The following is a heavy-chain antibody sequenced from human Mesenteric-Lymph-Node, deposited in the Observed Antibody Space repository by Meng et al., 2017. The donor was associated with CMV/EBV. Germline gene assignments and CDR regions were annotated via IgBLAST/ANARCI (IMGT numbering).Heavy chain of an antibody. CDR2: MSNGGSKI. Sequence: GGSLRLSCAASGFTFSSYEMNWVRQAPGKGLEWVSYMSNGGSKIYYADSVKGRFTISRDNAKNSLYLQMNSLRADDTAVYYCARGLHISVGISWGQGTLVTVSS. V-gene: IGHV3-48*03. J-gene: IGHJ5*02. D-gene: IGHD6-19*01. CDR1: GFTFSSYE. CDR3: ARGLHISVGIS.